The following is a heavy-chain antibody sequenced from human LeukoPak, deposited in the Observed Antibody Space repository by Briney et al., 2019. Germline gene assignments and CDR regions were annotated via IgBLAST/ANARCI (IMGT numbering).Heavy chain of an antibody. J-gene: IGHJ4*02. CDR1: GGSISSYY. D-gene: IGHD3-10*01. CDR3: AGGYYYGSGSYPIDY. V-gene: IGHV4-59*01. CDR2: IYYSGST. Sequence: PSETLSLTCTVSGGSISSYYWSWIRQPPGKGLEWIGYIYYSGSTNYNPSLKSRVTISVDTSKNQFSLKLSFVTAADTAVYYCAGGYYYGSGSYPIDYWGQGTLVTVSS.